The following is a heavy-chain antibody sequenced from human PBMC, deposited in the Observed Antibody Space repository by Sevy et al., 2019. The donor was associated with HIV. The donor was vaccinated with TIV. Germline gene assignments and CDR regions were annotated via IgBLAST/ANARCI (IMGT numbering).Heavy chain of an antibody. CDR1: GFTFSSYD. J-gene: IGHJ4*02. D-gene: IGHD1-7*01. Sequence: GGSLRLSCAASGFTFSSYDMSWVRQAPGKGLEWVSAISGSGGSTYYADSVKGRFTISRDNSKNTLYLQMNSLRAEDTAIYYCAKPTNWNYRVYWGQGTLVTVSS. CDR2: ISGSGGST. CDR3: AKPTNWNYRVY. V-gene: IGHV3-23*01.